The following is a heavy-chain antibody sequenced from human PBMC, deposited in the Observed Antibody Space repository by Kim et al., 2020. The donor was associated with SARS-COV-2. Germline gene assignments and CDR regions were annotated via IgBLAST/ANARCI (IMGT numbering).Heavy chain of an antibody. J-gene: IGHJ3*01. CDR1: GFSFSDYY. CDR2: IRNKSKGYTT. Sequence: GRPLRLSCVASGFSFSDYYMDWVRQVPGKGLEWIGRIRNKSKGYTTAYAASVKGRFTISSLDSKNSLYLEMNSLRVEDTAVYYCTRAPYFNSIGYNMDAYDVWGQGTKVTVSS. D-gene: IGHD3-22*01. CDR3: TRAPYFNSIGYNMDAYDV. V-gene: IGHV3-72*01.